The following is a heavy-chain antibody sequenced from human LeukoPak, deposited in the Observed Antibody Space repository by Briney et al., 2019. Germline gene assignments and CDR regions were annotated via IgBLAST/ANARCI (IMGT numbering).Heavy chain of an antibody. D-gene: IGHD1-26*01. J-gene: IGHJ4*02. CDR1: GGSISSGDYY. Sequence: SQTLSLTCTVSGGSISSGDYYWSWIRQPPGKGLEWIGYIYYSGSTYYNPSLQSRVTISVDTSKNQFSLKLSSVTAADTAVYYCARWRVWHSGSDWDYWGQGTLVTVSS. CDR2: IYYSGST. CDR3: ARWRVWHSGSDWDY. V-gene: IGHV4-30-4*01.